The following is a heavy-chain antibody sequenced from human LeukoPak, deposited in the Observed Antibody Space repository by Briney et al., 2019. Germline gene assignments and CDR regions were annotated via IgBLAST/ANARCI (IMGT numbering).Heavy chain of an antibody. CDR1: GFTSSSYW. D-gene: IGHD2-2*01. J-gene: IGHJ1*01. CDR3: ARDLSYCSSTRCYQYFQH. V-gene: IGHV3-7*01. Sequence: GGSLRLSCAASGFTSSSYWMSWVRQAPGKGLEWVANIKQDGSEKYYVDSVKGRFTISRDNAKNSLYLQMNSLRAEDTAVYYCARDLSYCSSTRCYQYFQHWGQGTLVTVSS. CDR2: IKQDGSEK.